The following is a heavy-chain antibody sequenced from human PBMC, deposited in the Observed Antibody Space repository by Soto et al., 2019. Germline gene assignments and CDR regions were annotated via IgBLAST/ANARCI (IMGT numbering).Heavy chain of an antibody. Sequence: PSETLSLTCTVSGGSISSSSYYWGWIRQPPGKGLEWIGSIYYSGSTYYNPSLKSRVTISVDTSKNQFSLKLSSVTAADTAVYYCARLVVAANWAYYYMDVWGKGTTVTVSS. J-gene: IGHJ6*03. CDR1: GGSISSSSYY. D-gene: IGHD2-15*01. CDR3: ARLVVAANWAYYYMDV. V-gene: IGHV4-39*01. CDR2: IYYSGST.